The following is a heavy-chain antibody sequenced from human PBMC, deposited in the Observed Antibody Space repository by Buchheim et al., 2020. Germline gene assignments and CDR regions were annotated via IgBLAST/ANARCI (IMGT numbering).Heavy chain of an antibody. J-gene: IGHJ4*02. CDR3: ARDIGRGNGLGWIDY. CDR1: GGSISSYY. V-gene: IGHV4-59*01. D-gene: IGHD4-23*01. Sequence: QVQLQESGPGLVKPSETLSLTCTVSGGSISSYYWSWIRQPPGKGLEWIGYIYYSGSTNYNPSLKSRVTISVDTSKNQFSLKLSSVTAADTAMYYCARDIGRGNGLGWIDYWGQGTL. CDR2: IYYSGST.